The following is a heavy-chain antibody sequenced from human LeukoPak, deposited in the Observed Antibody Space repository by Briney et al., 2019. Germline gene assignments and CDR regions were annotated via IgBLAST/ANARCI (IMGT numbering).Heavy chain of an antibody. CDR1: GFTVSSNY. Sequence: GGSLRLSCAASGFTVSSNYMSWVRQAPGKGLEGVSVIYSGGSTSYAAPVKGRFTISRENSKNTLYLKMNSLRAEDTAVYYCARSMVRGVSGAFDIWGQGTMVTVSS. CDR3: ARSMVRGVSGAFDI. CDR2: IYSGGST. J-gene: IGHJ3*02. D-gene: IGHD3-10*01. V-gene: IGHV3-53*01.